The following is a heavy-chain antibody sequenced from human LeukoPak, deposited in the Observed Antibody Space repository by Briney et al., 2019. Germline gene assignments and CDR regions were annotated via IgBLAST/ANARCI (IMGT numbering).Heavy chain of an antibody. D-gene: IGHD3-22*01. CDR2: IYYSGST. J-gene: IGHJ4*02. CDR1: GGSISSSSYY. V-gene: IGHV4-39*01. Sequence: SETLSLICTVSGGSISSSSYYWGWIRQPPGKGLEWIGSIYYSGSTYYNPSLKSRVTISVDTSKNQFSLKLSSVTAADTAVYYCASPTYYYDSSGYLGYWGQGTLVTVSS. CDR3: ASPTYYYDSSGYLGY.